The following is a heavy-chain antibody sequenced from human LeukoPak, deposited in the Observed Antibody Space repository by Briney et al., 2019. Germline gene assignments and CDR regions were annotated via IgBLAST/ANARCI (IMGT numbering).Heavy chain of an antibody. Sequence: GGSLRLSCAASGFTFNNYAMSWVRQAPGKGLEWVAVISYDGSNKYYADSVKGRFTISRDNSKNTLYLQMNSLRAEDTAVYYCAKEGFSSTSWLNGPSAFDIWGQGTMVTVSS. CDR2: ISYDGSNK. D-gene: IGHD2-2*01. CDR1: GFTFNNYA. V-gene: IGHV3-30*18. CDR3: AKEGFSSTSWLNGPSAFDI. J-gene: IGHJ3*02.